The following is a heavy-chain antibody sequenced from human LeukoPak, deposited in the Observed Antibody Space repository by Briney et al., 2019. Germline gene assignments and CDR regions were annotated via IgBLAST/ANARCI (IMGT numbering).Heavy chain of an antibody. CDR1: GFPFSGYW. D-gene: IGHD6-25*01. J-gene: IGHJ6*02. CDR3: AKNIAAPGRVDYQLYGMDE. Sequence: GGSLRLSCAASGFPFSGYWMTWVRQAPGKGLQWVASIKQDASDSRHVDSVKGRFTISRDDAKNSLFLQMNNLRPGDTAVYYCAKNIAAPGRVDYQLYGMDEWGQGTTVTVSS. CDR2: IKQDASDS. V-gene: IGHV3-7*01.